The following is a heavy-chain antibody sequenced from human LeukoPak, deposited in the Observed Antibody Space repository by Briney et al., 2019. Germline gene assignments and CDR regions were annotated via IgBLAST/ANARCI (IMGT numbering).Heavy chain of an antibody. J-gene: IGHJ6*03. D-gene: IGHD6-13*01. CDR3: AKDRGSSWYYYYYYYMDV. CDR1: GFTFSSYG. V-gene: IGHV3-30*02. CDR2: IRYDGSNK. Sequence: GGSLRLSCAASGFTFSSYGMHWVRQAPGKGLEWVAFIRYDGSNKYYADSVKGRFTISRDNSKNTLYLQMNSLRAEDTAAYYCAKDRGSSWYYYYYYYMDVWGKETTVTVSS.